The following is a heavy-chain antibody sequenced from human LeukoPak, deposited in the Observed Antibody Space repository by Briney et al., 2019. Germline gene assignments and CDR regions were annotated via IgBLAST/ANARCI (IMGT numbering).Heavy chain of an antibody. CDR2: FSYGGST. Sequence: SETLSLTCTVSGDSITSYNWNWIRQPPGKGLEWIGYFSYGGSTNYNPSLKSRVTILVDTSKNQFSLKLTSVTAADTAVYYCARRFDSWGQGTLVTVSS. V-gene: IGHV4-59*08. J-gene: IGHJ4*02. CDR3: ARRFDS. CDR1: GDSITSYN.